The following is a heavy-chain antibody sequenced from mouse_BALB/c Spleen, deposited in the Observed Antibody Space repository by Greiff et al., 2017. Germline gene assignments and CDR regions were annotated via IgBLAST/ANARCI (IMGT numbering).Heavy chain of an antibody. D-gene: IGHD2-14*01. Sequence: EVQLVESGGGLVQPGGSLKLSCAASGFTFSSYTMSWVRQTPEKRLEWVAYISNGGGSTYYPDTVKGRFTISRDNAKNTLYLQMSSLKSEDTAMYYCARQDYRYDGFAYWGQGTLVTVSA. CDR2: ISNGGGST. V-gene: IGHV5-12-2*01. J-gene: IGHJ3*01. CDR1: GFTFSSYT. CDR3: ARQDYRYDGFAY.